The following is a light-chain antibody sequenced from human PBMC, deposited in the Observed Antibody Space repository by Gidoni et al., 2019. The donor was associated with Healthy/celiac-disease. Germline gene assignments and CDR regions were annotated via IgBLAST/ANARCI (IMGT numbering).Light chain of an antibody. CDR1: QSLLHSNGYNY. V-gene: IGKV2-28*01. CDR3: MQALQTPIT. CDR2: LGS. J-gene: IGKJ5*01. Sequence: DIAMTQSPLSLLVTPGEPASISCRSSQSLLHSNGYNYLDWYLQKPGQSPQLLIYLGSNRASGVPDRFSGSGSGTDFTLKISRVEAEDVGVYYCMQALQTPITFGQGTRLEIK.